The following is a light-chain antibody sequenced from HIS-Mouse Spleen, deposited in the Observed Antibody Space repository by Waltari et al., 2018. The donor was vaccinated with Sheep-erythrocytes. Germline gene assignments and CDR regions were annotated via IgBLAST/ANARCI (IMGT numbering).Light chain of an antibody. CDR3: SSYAGSNNWV. Sequence: QSALTQPRSVSGSPGQSVTISCTGTSSDVGGYNYVSWYQQHPGKAPKLMIHDVSKRPSGVPHRFSGSKSGNTASLTVSWLQAEDEADYYCSSYAGSNNWVFGVGTKLTVL. J-gene: IGLJ3*02. CDR2: DVS. CDR1: SSDVGGYNY. V-gene: IGLV2-11*01.